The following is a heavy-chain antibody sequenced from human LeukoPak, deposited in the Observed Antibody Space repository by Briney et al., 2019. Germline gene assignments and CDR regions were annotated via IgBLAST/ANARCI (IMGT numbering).Heavy chain of an antibody. Sequence: AASVKVSCKASGYTFTSNGISWVRQAPGQGLEWMGWISAYNGDTNYAQKLQGRVTMTTDTSTSTAYMELRSLRSGDTAVYYCARTHDVLSGYPPGYYMDVWGKGTTVTVSS. CDR3: ARTHDVLSGYPPGYYMDV. D-gene: IGHD3-3*01. CDR1: GYTFTSNG. CDR2: ISAYNGDT. J-gene: IGHJ6*03. V-gene: IGHV1-18*01.